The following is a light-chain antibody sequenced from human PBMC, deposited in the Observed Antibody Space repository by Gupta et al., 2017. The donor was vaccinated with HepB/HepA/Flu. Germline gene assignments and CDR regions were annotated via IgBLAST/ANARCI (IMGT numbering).Light chain of an antibody. J-gene: IGKJ2*04. Sequence: EIVLTQSPGTLSLSPGEGATLSCRASQSVSSSYLAWYQQKPGQAPRLLIYGASSRATGIPDRFSGSGSGTDFTLTISRLEPEDFAVYYCQQDGSSPLCIFGQGTKLEIK. CDR2: GAS. CDR3: QQDGSSPLCI. V-gene: IGKV3-20*01. CDR1: QSVSSSY.